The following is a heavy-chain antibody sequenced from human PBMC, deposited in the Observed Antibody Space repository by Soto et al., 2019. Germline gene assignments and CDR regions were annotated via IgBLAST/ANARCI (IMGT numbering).Heavy chain of an antibody. V-gene: IGHV3-33*01. CDR1: GFTFSSYG. CDR3: ARDGFISYGDDYYYYGMDV. J-gene: IGHJ6*02. Sequence: GGSLRLSCAASGFTFSSYGMHWVRQAPGKGLEWVAVIWYDGSNKYYADSVKGRFTISRDNSKNTLYLQMNSLRAEDTAVYYCARDGFISYGDDYYYYGMDVWGQGTTVTVSS. CDR2: IWYDGSNK. D-gene: IGHD4-17*01.